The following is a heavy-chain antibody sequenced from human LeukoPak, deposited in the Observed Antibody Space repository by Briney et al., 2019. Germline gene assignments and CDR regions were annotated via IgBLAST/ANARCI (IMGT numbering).Heavy chain of an antibody. V-gene: IGHV3-11*01. Sequence: PGGSLRLSCAASGFTFSDYYMSWIRQAPGKGLEWVSYISSSGSTIYYADFVKGRFTISRDNAKNSLYLQMNSLRAEDTAVYYCVREGAGGDYYFDYWGQGTLVTVSS. J-gene: IGHJ4*02. CDR3: VREGAGGDYYFDY. CDR2: ISSSGSTI. CDR1: GFTFSDYY. D-gene: IGHD4-17*01.